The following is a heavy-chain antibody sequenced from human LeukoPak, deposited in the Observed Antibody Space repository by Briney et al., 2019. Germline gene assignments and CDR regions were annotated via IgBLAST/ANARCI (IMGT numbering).Heavy chain of an antibody. V-gene: IGHV3-7*01. CDR3: ARAPGVTRYFDY. Sequence: GGSLRLSCAASGFTFTCCWMSWVRQAPGKELEWVASIKQDGREKFYADSVKGRFTISRDNAKNSLYLQMNSLRAEDTAVYYCARAPGVTRYFDYWGQGNLVTVSS. D-gene: IGHD4-23*01. J-gene: IGHJ4*02. CDR2: IKQDGREK. CDR1: GFTFTCCW.